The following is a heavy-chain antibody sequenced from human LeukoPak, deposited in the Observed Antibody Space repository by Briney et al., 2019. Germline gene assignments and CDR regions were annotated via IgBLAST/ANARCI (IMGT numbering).Heavy chain of an antibody. CDR3: AKSSGWYVSWFDP. D-gene: IGHD6-19*01. CDR1: GGPISNSNYY. CDR2: IYYSGST. J-gene: IGHJ5*02. Sequence: KTSETLSLTCTVSGGPISNSNYYWGWIRQPPGKGLEWIGYIYYSGSTNYNPSLKSRVTMSVDTSKNQFSLKLSSVTAADTAVYYCAKSSGWYVSWFDPWGQGTLVTVSS. V-gene: IGHV4-61*05.